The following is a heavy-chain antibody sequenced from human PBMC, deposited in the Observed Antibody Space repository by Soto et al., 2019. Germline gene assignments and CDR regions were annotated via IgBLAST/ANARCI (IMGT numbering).Heavy chain of an antibody. V-gene: IGHV3-30*18. Sequence: GGSLRLSCAASGFMFSSYGIHWVRQAPGRGLEWVAVISYGGTYKYYADSVKGRFTLSRDNSENTVSLQTNSLRPEDTAVYYCAKQYTDLVIGAFDVWGPGAMVTVSS. CDR2: ISYGGTYK. CDR3: AKQYTDLVIGAFDV. J-gene: IGHJ3*01. CDR1: GFMFSSYG. D-gene: IGHD2-2*01.